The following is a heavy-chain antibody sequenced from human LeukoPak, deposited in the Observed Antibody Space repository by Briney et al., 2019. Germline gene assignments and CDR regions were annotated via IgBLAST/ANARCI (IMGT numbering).Heavy chain of an antibody. J-gene: IGHJ4*02. V-gene: IGHV4-4*02. CDR3: ARELDSSGYSFLDY. CDR1: GGSISSSNW. Sequence: SETLSLTCAVSGGSISSSNWWSWVRQPPGKGLEWIGEIYHSGSTNYNPSLKSRVTISVDKSKNQFSLKLSSVTAADTAVYYCARELDSSGYSFLDYWGQGTLVTVSS. D-gene: IGHD3-22*01. CDR2: IYHSGST.